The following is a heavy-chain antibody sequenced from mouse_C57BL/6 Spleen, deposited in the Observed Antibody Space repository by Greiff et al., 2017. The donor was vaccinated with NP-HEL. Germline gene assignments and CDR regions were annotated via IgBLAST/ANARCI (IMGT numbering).Heavy chain of an antibody. J-gene: IGHJ2*01. Sequence: VQLQQSGPGLVKPSQSLSLTCSVTGYSITSGYYWNWIRQFPGNKLEWMGYISYDGSNNYNPSLKNRISITRDTSKNQFFLKLNSVTTEDTATYYCARGGGYCDYWGQGTTLTVSS. CDR3: ARGGGYCDY. CDR1: GYSITSGYY. CDR2: ISYDGSN. V-gene: IGHV3-6*01.